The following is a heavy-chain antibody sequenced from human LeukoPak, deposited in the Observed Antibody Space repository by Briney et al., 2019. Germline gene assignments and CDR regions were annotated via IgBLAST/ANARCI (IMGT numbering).Heavy chain of an antibody. CDR2: IYYSGST. CDR1: GGSISSSSYY. CDR3: ARQLVPEYYYDSSGHSYYYYMDV. Sequence: TSETLSLTCTVSGGSISSSSYYWGWIRQPPGKGLEWIGSIYYSGSTYYNPSLKSRVTISVDTSKNQFSLKLSSVTAADTAVYYCARQLVPEYYYDSSGHSYYYYMDVWGKGTTVTISS. J-gene: IGHJ6*03. D-gene: IGHD3-22*01. V-gene: IGHV4-39*07.